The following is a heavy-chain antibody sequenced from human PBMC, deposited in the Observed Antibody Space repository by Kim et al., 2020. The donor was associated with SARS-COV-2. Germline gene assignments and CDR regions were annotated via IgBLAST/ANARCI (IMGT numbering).Heavy chain of an antibody. Sequence: QKFQGRVTMTRNTSISTAFMELSSLRSEDTAVYYCARVPGSLYYYGMDVWGQGTTVTVSS. V-gene: IGHV1-8*01. D-gene: IGHD5-12*01. CDR3: ARVPGSLYYYGMDV. J-gene: IGHJ6*02.